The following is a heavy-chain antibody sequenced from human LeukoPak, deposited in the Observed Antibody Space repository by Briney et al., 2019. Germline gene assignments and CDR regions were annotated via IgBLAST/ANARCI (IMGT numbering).Heavy chain of an antibody. D-gene: IGHD5-18*01. J-gene: IGHJ4*02. CDR3: ARGFKYNYRYPLGY. Sequence: PSETLSLTCTVSGGSISSYYRSWIRQPPGKGLEWVGYIYSGSTDYNPSLKSRVTISVGTSKNQFSLQLSSVSAADTAVYSCARGFKYNYRYPLGYWGQETLVTVPS. CDR2: IYSGST. CDR1: GGSISSYY. V-gene: IGHV4-59*01.